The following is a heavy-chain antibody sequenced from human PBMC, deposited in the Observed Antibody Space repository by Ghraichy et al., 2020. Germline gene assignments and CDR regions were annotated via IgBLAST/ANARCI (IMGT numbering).Heavy chain of an antibody. Sequence: GGSLRLSCVGSGFTLDGYNMNWVRQSPGKGLEWVASISSSSRSIFYADSVKGRFTVSRDNAQNSLHLQMNSLRDEDTAVYYCARGSKVVRFFYYDGMDVWGQGTPVTVSS. D-gene: IGHD4-23*01. CDR1: GFTLDGYN. J-gene: IGHJ6*02. CDR2: ISSSSRSI. V-gene: IGHV3-48*02. CDR3: ARGSKVVRFFYYDGMDV.